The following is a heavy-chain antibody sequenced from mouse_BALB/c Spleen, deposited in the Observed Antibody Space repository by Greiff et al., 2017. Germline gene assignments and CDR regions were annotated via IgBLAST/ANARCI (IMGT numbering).Heavy chain of an antibody. J-gene: IGHJ4*01. CDR2: ISSGSSTI. CDR1: GFTFSSFG. Sequence: DVMLVESGGGLVQPGGSRKLSCAASGFTFSSFGMHWVRQAPEKGLEWVAYISSGSSTIYYADTVKGRFTISRDNPKNTLFLHMTSLRSEDTAMYYCAREGAYYAMDYWGQGTSVTVSS. D-gene: IGHD6-1*01. V-gene: IGHV5-17*02. CDR3: AREGAYYAMDY.